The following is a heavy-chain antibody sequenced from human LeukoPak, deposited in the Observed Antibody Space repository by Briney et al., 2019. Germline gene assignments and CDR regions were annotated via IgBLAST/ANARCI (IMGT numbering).Heavy chain of an antibody. J-gene: IGHJ6*03. Sequence: PSETLSLTCAVYGGSFSGYYWSWIRQPPGKGLEWIGEINHSGSTNYNPSLKSRVTISIDTSTKQFSHRLSSVPAADTAVYYCARGLSSSWTRYYYMGVWGKGTTVTVSS. CDR1: GGSFSGYY. D-gene: IGHD6-13*01. V-gene: IGHV4-34*01. CDR3: ARGLSSSWTRYYYMGV. CDR2: INHSGST.